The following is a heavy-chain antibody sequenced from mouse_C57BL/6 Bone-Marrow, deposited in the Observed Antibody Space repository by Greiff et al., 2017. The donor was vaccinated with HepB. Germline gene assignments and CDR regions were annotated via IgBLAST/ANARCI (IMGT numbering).Heavy chain of an antibody. Sequence: EVQGVESGGDLVKPGGSLKLSCAASGFTFSSYGMSWVRQTPDKRLEWVATISSGGSYTYYPDSVKGRFTISRDNAKNTLYLQMSSLKSEDTAMYYCARRTVGYGSSYCYAMDYWGQGTSVTVSS. D-gene: IGHD1-1*01. V-gene: IGHV5-6*01. CDR1: GFTFSSYG. CDR2: ISSGGSYT. CDR3: ARRTVGYGSSYCYAMDY. J-gene: IGHJ4*01.